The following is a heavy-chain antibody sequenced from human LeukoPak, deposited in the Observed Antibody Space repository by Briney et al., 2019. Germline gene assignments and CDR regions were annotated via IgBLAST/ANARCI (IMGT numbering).Heavy chain of an antibody. CDR3: ARDRHYGDPHHLDY. D-gene: IGHD4/OR15-4a*01. V-gene: IGHV3-30-3*01. CDR1: GFTFSSHA. Sequence: GGSLRLSCAAPGFTFSSHALHGVRQAPGKGLEWVAVISYDSSNEWYRDSVKGRFTISRDNSRSTLFLQMNRLTPEDTAVYYCARDRHYGDPHHLDYWGQGAPVTVSS. J-gene: IGHJ4*02. CDR2: ISYDSSNE.